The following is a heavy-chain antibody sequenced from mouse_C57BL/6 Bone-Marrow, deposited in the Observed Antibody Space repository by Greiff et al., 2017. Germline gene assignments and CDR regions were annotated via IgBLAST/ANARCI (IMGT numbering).Heavy chain of an antibody. CDR1: GYTFTEYT. CDR2: FYPGSGSI. D-gene: IGHD1-1*01. V-gene: IGHV1-62-2*01. Sequence: VKLMESGAELVKPGASVKLSCKASGYTFTEYTIHWVKQRSGQGLEWIGWFYPGSGSIKYNEKFKDKATLTADKSSSTVYMELSRLTSEDSAVYFCARLHYYGSSYVGYWYFDVWGTGTTVTVSS. J-gene: IGHJ1*03. CDR3: ARLHYYGSSYVGYWYFDV.